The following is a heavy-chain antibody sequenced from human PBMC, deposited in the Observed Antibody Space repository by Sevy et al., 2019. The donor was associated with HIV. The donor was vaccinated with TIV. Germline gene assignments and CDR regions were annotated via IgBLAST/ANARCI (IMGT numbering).Heavy chain of an antibody. CDR1: GFTFTSSA. V-gene: IGHV1-58*01. CDR3: AAEGATVTSNFDY. Sequence: ASVKVSCKASGFTFTSSAVQWVRQARGQRLEWIGWIVVGSGNTNYAQKFQERVSITRDMSTSTAYMELSSLRSEDTAVYYCAAEGATVTSNFDYWGQGTLVTVSS. D-gene: IGHD4-17*01. J-gene: IGHJ4*02. CDR2: IVVGSGNT.